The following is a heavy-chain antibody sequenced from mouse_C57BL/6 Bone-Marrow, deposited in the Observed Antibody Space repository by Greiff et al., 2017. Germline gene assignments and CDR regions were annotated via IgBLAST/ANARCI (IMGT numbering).Heavy chain of an antibody. D-gene: IGHD2-3*01. CDR2: ISSGSSTI. Sequence: EVQRVESGGGLVKPGGSLKLSCAASGFTFSDYGMHWVRQAPEKGLEWFAYISSGSSTIYYADTVKGRFTISRDNAKNTLFLQMTSLRSEDTAMYYCARQGWLLLAWFAYWGQGTLVTVSA. V-gene: IGHV5-17*01. J-gene: IGHJ3*01. CDR3: ARQGWLLLAWFAY. CDR1: GFTFSDYG.